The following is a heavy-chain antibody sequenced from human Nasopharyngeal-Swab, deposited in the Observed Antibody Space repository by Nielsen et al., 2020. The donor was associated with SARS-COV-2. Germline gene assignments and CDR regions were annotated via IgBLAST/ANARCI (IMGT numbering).Heavy chain of an antibody. CDR3: ARDVRQRTGDY. CDR2: FNSDGSSA. CDR1: GFTLRNFW. Sequence: GESLKISCVASGFTLRNFWFHWVRQAPGKGLVWVARFNSDGSSASYADSVKGRFTISGDSAKNTLILQMNSLRAEDTAVYYCARDVRQRTGDYWGQGTLVTVSS. D-gene: IGHD1-1*01. V-gene: IGHV3-74*01. J-gene: IGHJ4*02.